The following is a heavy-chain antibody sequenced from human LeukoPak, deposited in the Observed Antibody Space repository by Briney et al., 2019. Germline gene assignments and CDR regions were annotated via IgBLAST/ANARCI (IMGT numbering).Heavy chain of an antibody. CDR1: RFTFSSYG. Sequence: GGSLRLSCAASRFTFSSYGMHWVRQAPGKGLEWVAFIRYDGSNKYYADSVKGRFTISRDNSKNTLYLQMNSLRAEDTAVYYCAKWAEYYYDSSGSIPGYWGQGTLVTVCS. J-gene: IGHJ4*02. V-gene: IGHV3-30*02. CDR2: IRYDGSNK. CDR3: AKWAEYYYDSSGSIPGY. D-gene: IGHD3-22*01.